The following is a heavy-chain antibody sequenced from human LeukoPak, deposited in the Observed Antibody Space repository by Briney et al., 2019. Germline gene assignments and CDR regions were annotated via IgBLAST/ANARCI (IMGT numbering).Heavy chain of an antibody. CDR3: AKEWRTQWLLRNAAFDY. CDR1: GGSISSYY. D-gene: IGHD3-22*01. CDR2: IYYSGST. J-gene: IGHJ4*02. Sequence: SETLSLTCTVSGGSISSYYWSWIRQPPGKGLEWIGYIYYSGSTNYNPSLKSRVTISVDTSKNQFSLKLSSVTAADTAVYYCAKEWRTQWLLRNAAFDYWGQGTLVTVSS. V-gene: IGHV4-59*01.